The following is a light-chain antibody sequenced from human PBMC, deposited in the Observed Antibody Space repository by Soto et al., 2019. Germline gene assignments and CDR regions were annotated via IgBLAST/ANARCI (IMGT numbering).Light chain of an antibody. CDR2: ATF. Sequence: IQMTQSPSSLSASVGDRVTITCRASQGIRNELGWYQQKPGKAPKLLIAATFNLQSGVPSRFSGSGSGTEFALTISSLQPEDFATYFCLQDYEYPRTFGQGTKLEIK. CDR3: LQDYEYPRT. J-gene: IGKJ2*01. CDR1: QGIRNE. V-gene: IGKV1-6*01.